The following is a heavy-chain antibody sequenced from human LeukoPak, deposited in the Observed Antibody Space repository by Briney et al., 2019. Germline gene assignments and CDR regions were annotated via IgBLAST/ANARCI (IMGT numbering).Heavy chain of an antibody. D-gene: IGHD3-16*01. CDR2: VNHGGDT. Sequence: SETLSLTCAVYNGSFSGYYWSWIRQSPKKGLEWIGEVNHGGDTNYNPSLRSRVTISLDTSKTHFSLNLRSVTAADAAVYNCARAAWNGGGGFDLWGQGTLVTVSS. CDR1: NGSFSGYY. V-gene: IGHV4-34*01. CDR3: ARAAWNGGGGFDL. J-gene: IGHJ5*02.